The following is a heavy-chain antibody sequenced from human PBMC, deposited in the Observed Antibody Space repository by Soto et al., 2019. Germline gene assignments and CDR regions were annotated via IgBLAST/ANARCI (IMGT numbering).Heavy chain of an antibody. CDR1: GGSITSYS. CDR3: ARIRQDQLLVRGSRSGWFDP. D-gene: IGHD6-19*01. V-gene: IGHV4-59*01. J-gene: IGHJ5*02. Sequence: QVQLQESGPGLVKPAETLSLTCTVSGGSITSYSWSWIRQPRGKGLELLGYIYYSGSTNSNPSLKSRVAISVDTSKNHFSLKLSSVTAADTAVYYCARIRQDQLLVRGSRSGWFDPWGQGTLVTVSS. CDR2: IYYSGST.